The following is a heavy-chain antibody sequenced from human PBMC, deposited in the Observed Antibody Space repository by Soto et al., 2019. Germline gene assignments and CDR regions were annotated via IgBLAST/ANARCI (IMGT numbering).Heavy chain of an antibody. CDR2: ISGSGGST. J-gene: IGHJ4*02. CDR3: AKVEQGLLWFGELWDY. V-gene: IGHV3-23*01. CDR1: GFTFSSYA. Sequence: ESGGGLVQPGGSLRLSCAASGFTFSSYAMSWVRQAPGKGLEWVSAISGSGGSTYYADSVKGRFTISRDNSKNTLYLQMNSLRAEDTAVYYCAKVEQGLLWFGELWDYWGQGTLVTVSS. D-gene: IGHD3-10*01.